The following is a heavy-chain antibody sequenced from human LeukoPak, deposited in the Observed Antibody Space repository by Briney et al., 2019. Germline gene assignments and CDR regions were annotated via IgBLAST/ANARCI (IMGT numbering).Heavy chain of an antibody. V-gene: IGHV4-59*01. J-gene: IGHJ6*03. CDR3: ARKSRSNSYYYSMDV. CDR2: IYSGGDT. CDR1: GGSISSYY. Sequence: PSETLSLTCAVSGGSISSYYWSWIRQPPGKGLEWIGYIYSGGDTNYNPSLKSRVTISVDTSKNQFSLNLSSVTAADTAVYYCARKSRSNSYYYSMDVWGKGTTVTVSS. D-gene: IGHD1-26*01.